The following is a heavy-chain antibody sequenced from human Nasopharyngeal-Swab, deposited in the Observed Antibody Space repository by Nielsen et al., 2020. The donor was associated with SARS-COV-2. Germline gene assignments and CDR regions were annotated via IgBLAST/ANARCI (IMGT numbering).Heavy chain of an antibody. CDR2: ISGYNGNT. V-gene: IGHV1-18*04. CDR3: ARGSRTVGATTGFYY. Sequence: ASVKVSCKASGYTFTSYYMHWVRQAPGQGLEWMGWISGYNGNTNYAQKLQGRVTMTTDTSTSTAYMELRSLRSDDTAVYYCARGSRTVGATTGFYYWGQGTLVTVSS. CDR1: GYTFTSYY. J-gene: IGHJ4*02. D-gene: IGHD1-26*01.